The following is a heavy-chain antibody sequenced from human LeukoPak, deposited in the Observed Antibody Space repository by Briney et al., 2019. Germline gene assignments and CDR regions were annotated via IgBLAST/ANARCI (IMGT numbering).Heavy chain of an antibody. J-gene: IGHJ4*02. CDR1: GFIFSNYW. V-gene: IGHV3-74*01. CDR3: ARTSSSAWNREVDY. Sequence: GGSLRLSCAASGFIFSNYWMHWARQAPGKGLVWVSRINSDGSSTSYADSVKGRFTISRDNAKNTLYLQMNSLRAEDTAVYYCARTSSSAWNREVDYWGQGTLVTVSS. D-gene: IGHD3-22*01. CDR2: INSDGSST.